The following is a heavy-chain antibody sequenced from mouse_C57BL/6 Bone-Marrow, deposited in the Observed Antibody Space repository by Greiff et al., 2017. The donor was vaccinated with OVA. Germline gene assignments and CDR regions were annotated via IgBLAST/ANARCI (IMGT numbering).Heavy chain of an antibody. CDR2: TFYSGIT. CDR1: GFSINSDCY. J-gene: IGHJ1*03. Sequence: VQLQQSGPSLVRPSQTLSLTCTVTGFSINSDCYWIWIRQFPGNKLEYIGYTFYSGITYYNPSLESRTYITRDTSKNQFSLKLSSVTTEDPATYYCARGGDGNYWYFDVWGTGTTVTVSS. V-gene: IGHV3-3*01. CDR3: ARGGDGNYWYFDV. D-gene: IGHD2-1*01.